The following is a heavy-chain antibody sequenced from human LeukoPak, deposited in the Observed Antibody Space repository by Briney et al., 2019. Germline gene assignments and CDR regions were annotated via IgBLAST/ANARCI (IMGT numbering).Heavy chain of an antibody. J-gene: IGHJ4*02. Sequence: SETLSLTCTVSGGSISCYYWSWIRQPPGKGLEWIGYIYYSGSTNYNPSLKSRVTISVDTSKNQFSLKLSSVTAADTAVYYCARVVPYDDGDYGYFDYWGQGTLVTVSS. D-gene: IGHD4-17*01. CDR2: IYYSGST. V-gene: IGHV4-59*08. CDR3: ARVVPYDDGDYGYFDY. CDR1: GGSISCYY.